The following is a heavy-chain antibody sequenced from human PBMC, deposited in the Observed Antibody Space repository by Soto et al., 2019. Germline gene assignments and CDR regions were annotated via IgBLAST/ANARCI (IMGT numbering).Heavy chain of an antibody. J-gene: IGHJ4*02. CDR3: ARDRGCYDFWSGYSAFDS. Sequence: QVQLVQSGAEVKRPGASVKVSCEASGYTFSSYAISWVRQAPGHGLEWMGWISTYNGNTNYAQKFQGRVTMTTDTSTSTAYLELRSLRSDDTAVYYCARDRGCYDFWSGYSAFDSWGQGTLVTVSS. D-gene: IGHD3-3*01. CDR1: GYTFSSYA. V-gene: IGHV1-18*01. CDR2: ISTYNGNT.